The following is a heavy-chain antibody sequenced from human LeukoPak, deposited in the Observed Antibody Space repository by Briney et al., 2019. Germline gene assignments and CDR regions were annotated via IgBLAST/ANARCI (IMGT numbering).Heavy chain of an antibody. V-gene: IGHV1-69*04. CDR2: IIPILGIA. J-gene: IGHJ2*01. CDR1: GGTFSSYA. D-gene: IGHD3-10*01. Sequence: ASVKVSCKASGGTFSSYAISWVRQAPGQGLEWMGRIIPILGIANYAQKFQGRVTITTDESTSTAYMELSSLRSEDTAVYYCARGATYYGSGPRWYFDLWDRGTPVSVSS. CDR3: ARGATYYGSGPRWYFDL.